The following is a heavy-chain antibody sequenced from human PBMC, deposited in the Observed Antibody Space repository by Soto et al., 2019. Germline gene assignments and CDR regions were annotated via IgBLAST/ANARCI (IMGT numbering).Heavy chain of an antibody. CDR3: ARKGPPRDAFDI. Sequence: EVQLLESGGGLVQPGGSLRLSCAASGFTFSSYAMSWVRQTPGKGLEWVSGVLGSGGSTFYADSVKGRFTISRDNSKNTVYVQMNSLRVEDTAIYYCARKGPPRDAFDICGQGTMVTVSS. CDR1: GFTFSSYA. CDR2: VLGSGGST. J-gene: IGHJ3*02. V-gene: IGHV3-23*01.